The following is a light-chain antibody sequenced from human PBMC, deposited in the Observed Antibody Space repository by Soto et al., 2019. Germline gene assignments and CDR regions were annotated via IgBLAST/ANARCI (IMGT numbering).Light chain of an antibody. CDR3: QYYGTSWWT. J-gene: IGKJ1*01. V-gene: IGKV3-20*01. CDR1: QSVSSSY. CDR2: GAS. Sequence: EIVLTQSPATLSLSPGERATLSCRASQSVSSSYLAWYQQRPGQAPRLLIYGASSRAAGIPDRFSGSGSGTDFTLPISRLEPEHFAAYYCQYYGTSWWTFDQATQV.